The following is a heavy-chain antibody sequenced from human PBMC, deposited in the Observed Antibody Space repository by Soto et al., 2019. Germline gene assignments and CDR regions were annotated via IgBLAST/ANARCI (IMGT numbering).Heavy chain of an antibody. CDR2: ISHDGSYK. CDR1: GFSFTTYV. Sequence: LRLSCAASGFSFTTYVMHWARQAPGKGLEWVAVISHDGSYKYYGDAVKGRFTISRDTSKNAVYLEMNSLRPEDTAVYYCAKGLLAIVGTTLPRDAFNIWGQGTMVTVSS. J-gene: IGHJ3*02. D-gene: IGHD1-26*01. V-gene: IGHV3-30*18. CDR3: AKGLLAIVGTTLPRDAFNI.